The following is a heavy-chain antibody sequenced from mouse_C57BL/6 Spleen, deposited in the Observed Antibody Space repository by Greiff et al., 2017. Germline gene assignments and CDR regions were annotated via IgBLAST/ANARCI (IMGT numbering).Heavy chain of an antibody. CDR2: ISDGGSYT. Sequence: EVQLVESGGGLVKPGGSLKLSCAASGFTFSSYAMSWVRQTPEKRLEWVATISDGGSYTYYPDNVKGRFTISRDNAKNNLYLQMSHLKSEDTAMYYCARDRWLLYAMDYWGQGTSVTVSS. J-gene: IGHJ4*01. D-gene: IGHD2-3*01. V-gene: IGHV5-4*01. CDR1: GFTFSSYA. CDR3: ARDRWLLYAMDY.